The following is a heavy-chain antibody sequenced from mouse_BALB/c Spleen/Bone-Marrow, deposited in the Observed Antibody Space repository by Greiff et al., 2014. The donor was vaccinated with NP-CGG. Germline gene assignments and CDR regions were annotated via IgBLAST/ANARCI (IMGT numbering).Heavy chain of an antibody. CDR1: GYTFTSYY. Sequence: VQLQQSGAELVKPGASVKLSCKASGYTFTSYYMYWVKQRPGQGLEWIGEINPSNGGTNFNKKFKSKATLTVDKSSSTAYMQLSSLTSEDSAVYHCTRSYYGNYFDVWGAGTTVTVSS. CDR2: INPSNGGT. V-gene: IGHV1S81*02. D-gene: IGHD2-1*01. CDR3: TRSYYGNYFDV. J-gene: IGHJ1*01.